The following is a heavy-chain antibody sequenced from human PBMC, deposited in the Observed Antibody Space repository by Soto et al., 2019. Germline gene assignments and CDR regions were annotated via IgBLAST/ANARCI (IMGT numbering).Heavy chain of an antibody. V-gene: IGHV3-30-3*01. CDR2: ISYDGSNK. Sequence: GSLRLSCAASGFTFSSYAMHWVRQAPGKGLEWVAVISYDGSNKYYADSVKGRFTISRDNSKNTLYLQMNSLRAEDTAVYYCARGLSRYGSGSYFDAVDYWGQGTLVTVS. CDR1: GFTFSSYA. D-gene: IGHD3-10*01. J-gene: IGHJ4*02. CDR3: ARGLSRYGSGSYFDAVDY.